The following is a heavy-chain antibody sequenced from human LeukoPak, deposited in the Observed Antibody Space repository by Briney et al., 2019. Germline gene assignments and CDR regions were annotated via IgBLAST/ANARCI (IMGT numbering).Heavy chain of an antibody. J-gene: IGHJ4*02. D-gene: IGHD3-10*01. CDR2: ISVANGDT. V-gene: IGHV1-18*01. CDR1: GYTFTSYA. Sequence: ASVKVSCKASGYTFTSYAVTWVRQAPGQGLEWMGWISVANGDTNYAQKFQGRVTMTTDTSTSTAYMELRSLTSDDTAVYYCARGRFPGSGSYYNSFDYYGQGTLVTVSS. CDR3: ARGRFPGSGSYYNSFDY.